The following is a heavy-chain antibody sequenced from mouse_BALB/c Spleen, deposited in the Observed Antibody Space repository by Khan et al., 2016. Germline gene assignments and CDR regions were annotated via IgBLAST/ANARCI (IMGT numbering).Heavy chain of an antibody. CDR2: ILPGSGST. D-gene: IGHD4-1*01. CDR3: ARSGLGRGPYAMDY. CDR1: GYTFSSYW. Sequence: QVQLKESGAELMKPGASVKISCKATGYTFSSYWIEWVKQRPGHGLEWIGEILPGSGSTSYNEKFKGKATFTEDTSSNTVYMQLSSLTSEDSAVYYCARSGLGRGPYAMDYWGQGTSVTVSS. J-gene: IGHJ4*01. V-gene: IGHV1-9*01.